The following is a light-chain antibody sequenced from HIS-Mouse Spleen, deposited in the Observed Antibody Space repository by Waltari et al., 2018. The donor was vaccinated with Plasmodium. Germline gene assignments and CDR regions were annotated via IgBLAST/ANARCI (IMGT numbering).Light chain of an antibody. CDR1: QSVSSSY. Sequence: EIVLTQSPGTLSLSPGERATLSCRASQSVSSSYLAWYQQKPGQAPRLLIYGGSSRATGIPDRFSGSGSGTDFTLTISSLQSEDFAVYYCQQYNNWSFTFGPGTKVDIK. CDR2: GGS. CDR3: QQYNNWSFT. V-gene: IGKV3-20*01. J-gene: IGKJ3*01.